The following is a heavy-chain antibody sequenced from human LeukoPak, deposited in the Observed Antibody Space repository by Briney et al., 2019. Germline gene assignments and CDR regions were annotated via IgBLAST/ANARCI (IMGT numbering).Heavy chain of an antibody. CDR1: GFTFSSYS. CDR3: ARGFSGITAFDI. Sequence: GGSLRLSCAASGFTFSSYSMDWVRQAPGKGLEWVSYISSSGSTIYYADSVKGRFTISRDNAKNSLYLQMNSLRAEDTAVYYCARGFSGITAFDIWGQGTMVTVSS. V-gene: IGHV3-48*04. D-gene: IGHD1-26*01. J-gene: IGHJ3*02. CDR2: ISSSGSTI.